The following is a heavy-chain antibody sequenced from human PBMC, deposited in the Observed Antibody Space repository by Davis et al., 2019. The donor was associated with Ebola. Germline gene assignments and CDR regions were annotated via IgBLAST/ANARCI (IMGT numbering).Heavy chain of an antibody. D-gene: IGHD1-1*01. CDR2: IYPGDSDT. J-gene: IGHJ4*02. CDR3: ARLRGTTGFNF. Sequence: GESLKISCKGSGYSFTNYWIAWVRQVPGRGLEWMAIIYPGDSDTRYSPSFRGQVTISADKSTTTAYLQWSSLRASDTATYYCARLRGTTGFNFWGQGTLVTDSS. CDR1: GYSFTNYW. V-gene: IGHV5-51*01.